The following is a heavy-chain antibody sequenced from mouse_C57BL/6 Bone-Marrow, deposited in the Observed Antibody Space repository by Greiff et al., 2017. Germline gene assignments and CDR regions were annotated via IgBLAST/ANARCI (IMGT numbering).Heavy chain of an antibody. Sequence: QVQLQQSGAELVKPGASVKLSCKASGYTFTSYWMHWVKQRPGQGLEWIGMIHPNSGSTNYNEKFKSKATLTVDKSSSTAYMQPSSLTSEDSAVYYCARYFYAMDYWGQGTSVTVSS. D-gene: IGHD2-12*01. CDR2: IHPNSGST. CDR3: ARYFYAMDY. V-gene: IGHV1-64*01. CDR1: GYTFTSYW. J-gene: IGHJ4*01.